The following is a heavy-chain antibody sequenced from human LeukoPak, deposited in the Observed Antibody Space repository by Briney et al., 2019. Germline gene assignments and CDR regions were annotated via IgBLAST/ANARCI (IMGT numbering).Heavy chain of an antibody. CDR3: ARSTGVVIIPSYYYGMDV. CDR1: GGSISSYY. CDR2: IYTSGST. Sequence: PSETLSLTCTVSGGSISSYYWSWIRQPAGKGRERTGRIYTSGSTNYNPSLKSRVTMSVDTSKNQFSLKLSSVTAADTAVYYCARSTGVVIIPSYYYGMDVWGQGTTVTVSS. J-gene: IGHJ6*02. D-gene: IGHD3-3*01. V-gene: IGHV4-4*07.